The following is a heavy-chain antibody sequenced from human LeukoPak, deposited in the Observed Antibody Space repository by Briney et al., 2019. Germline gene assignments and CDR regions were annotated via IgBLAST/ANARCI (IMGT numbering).Heavy chain of an antibody. Sequence: SETLSLTCTVSGASITRRYWSWIRQPPGQGLEWMGYINYSGNTNYNPSLKSRVTISVDTSKNQFSLKLSSVTAADTAVYYCGRGGGGSYLEYSFDYWGQGTLVTVSS. J-gene: IGHJ4*02. CDR1: GASITRRY. D-gene: IGHD3-10*01. CDR3: GRGGGGSYLEYSFDY. CDR2: INYSGNT. V-gene: IGHV4-59*11.